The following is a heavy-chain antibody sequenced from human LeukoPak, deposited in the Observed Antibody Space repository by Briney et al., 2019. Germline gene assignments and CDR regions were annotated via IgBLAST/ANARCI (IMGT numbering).Heavy chain of an antibody. CDR3: AREITTGNFDY. J-gene: IGHJ4*02. V-gene: IGHV1-18*01. CDR2: VSPYNGKT. D-gene: IGHD4-11*01. Sequence: AASVKVSCKASGYTFTSYGIIWVRLAPGQGLEWKGWVSPYNGKTNYAQKLQGRVTMTADTSTRTAYMELRSLRSYDTAVYFCAREITTGNFDYWGQGTLVTVSS. CDR1: GYTFTSYG.